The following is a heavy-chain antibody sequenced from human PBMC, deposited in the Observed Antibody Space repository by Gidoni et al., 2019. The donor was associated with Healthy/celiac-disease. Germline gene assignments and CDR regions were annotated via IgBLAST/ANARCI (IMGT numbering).Heavy chain of an antibody. V-gene: IGHV3-7*01. D-gene: IGHD3-9*01. J-gene: IGHJ6*02. CDR2: IKQDGSEK. Sequence: EVQLVESGGGLVQPGGSLRLSCAASGSTFSSYWMSWVRQAPGKGLEWLANIKQDGSEKYYVDSVKGRFTISRDNAKNSLYLQMNSLRAEDTAVYYCARAPIFRQWGMDVWGQGTTVTVSS. CDR1: GSTFSSYW. CDR3: ARAPIFRQWGMDV.